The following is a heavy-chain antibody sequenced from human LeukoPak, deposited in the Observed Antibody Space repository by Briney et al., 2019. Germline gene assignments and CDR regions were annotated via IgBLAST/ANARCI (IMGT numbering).Heavy chain of an antibody. Sequence: TGGSLRLSCAASGFTFSTYVMSWVRQAPGKGLEWVSGISWNSRSIGYADSVKGRFTISRDNAKNSLYLQMNSLRPEDTALYYCAKDISPGVTKGMDVWGQGTTVTVPS. J-gene: IGHJ6*02. CDR2: ISWNSRSI. CDR1: GFTFSTYV. V-gene: IGHV3-9*01. D-gene: IGHD5-18*01. CDR3: AKDISPGVTKGMDV.